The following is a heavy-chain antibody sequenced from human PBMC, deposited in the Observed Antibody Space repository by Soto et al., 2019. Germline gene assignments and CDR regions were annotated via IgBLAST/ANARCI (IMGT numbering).Heavy chain of an antibody. Sequence: AGGSLRLSCAASGFTFSSYAMHWVRQAPGKGLEWVAVISYDGSNKYYADSVKGRCTISRDNSKNTLYLQMNSLRAEDTAVYYCARDNDYGDPDYYYGMDVWGQGTTVTVSS. CDR3: ARDNDYGDPDYYYGMDV. V-gene: IGHV3-30-3*01. J-gene: IGHJ6*02. D-gene: IGHD4-17*01. CDR2: ISYDGSNK. CDR1: GFTFSSYA.